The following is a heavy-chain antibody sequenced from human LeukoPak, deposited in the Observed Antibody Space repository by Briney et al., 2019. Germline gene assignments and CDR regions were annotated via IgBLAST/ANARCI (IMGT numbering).Heavy chain of an antibody. D-gene: IGHD6-13*01. J-gene: IGHJ4*02. CDR1: GVSISGYY. V-gene: IGHV4-4*09. CDR3: ARRGGREQLIPYSLDY. Sequence: SETLCLTCTVSGVSISGYYLKWIRQPPGKGLEWIGVISTSGNTNYNPSLKSRVTISVDTSRSQFSLKLSSVTSADTAVYCCARRGGREQLIPYSLDYWGQGTLVTVSS. CDR2: ISTSGNT.